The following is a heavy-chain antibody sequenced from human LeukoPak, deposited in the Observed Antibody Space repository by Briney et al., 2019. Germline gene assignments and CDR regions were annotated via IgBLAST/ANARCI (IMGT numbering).Heavy chain of an antibody. CDR2: IKQDGGEK. D-gene: IGHD4-23*01. CDR1: GFTFSSYW. Sequence: GGSLRLSCAASGFTFSSYWMSWVRQAPGKGLEWVANIKQDGGEKYYVDSVKGRFTISRDNSKDTLYLQMNSLRSEDTAVYYCARGQLIASVVTNDYWGKGTLVTVSS. V-gene: IGHV3-7*01. J-gene: IGHJ4*02. CDR3: ARGQLIASVVTNDY.